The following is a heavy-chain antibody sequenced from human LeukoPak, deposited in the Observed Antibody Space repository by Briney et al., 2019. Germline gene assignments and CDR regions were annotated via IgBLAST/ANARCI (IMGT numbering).Heavy chain of an antibody. D-gene: IGHD3-10*01. CDR2: IYPGGSDI. CDR1: GYSFTSYW. V-gene: IGHV5-51*01. CDR3: ARQNAEYTSEKYYNQGFDS. J-gene: IGHJ5*01. Sequence: GESLKISCKGSGYSFTSYWIGWVRQMPGKGLEWMGIIYPGGSDIRYSPSFQGQVTVSVDKSNNTAYLQWGSLKASDTATYFCARQNAEYTSEKYYNQGFDSWGQGTLVTVSS.